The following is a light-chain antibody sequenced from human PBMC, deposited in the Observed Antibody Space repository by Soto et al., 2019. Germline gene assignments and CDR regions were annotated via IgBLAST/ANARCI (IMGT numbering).Light chain of an antibody. CDR1: QSVSSSF. CDR2: GAS. Sequence: ESVLTQSPGTLAMSPGERATLASRFSQSVSSSFLAWYQQKGGQAPRLLIYGASSRATGIPDRFSGSGSGTDFTLTISSLEPEDFAVYYCHQHGSSPSTFGQGTKVDI. J-gene: IGKJ1*01. V-gene: IGKV3-20*01. CDR3: HQHGSSPST.